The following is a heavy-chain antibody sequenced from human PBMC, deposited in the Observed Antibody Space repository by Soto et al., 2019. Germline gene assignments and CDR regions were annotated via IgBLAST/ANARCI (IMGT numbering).Heavy chain of an antibody. CDR2: ISWSSGSI. CDR3: VDDVSGRGRFYYSRDMDV. CDR1: GFTFADDA. D-gene: IGHD1-26*01. V-gene: IGHV3-9*01. J-gene: IGHJ6*02. Sequence: PGGSLRLSCAASGFTFADDAMHWVRQAPGKGLEWVSGISWSSGSIGYTDSVKARFTISRDNAKSSLYLQMNSLRAEDTALYYYVDDVSGRGRFYYSRDMDVWGHGTPVTVSS.